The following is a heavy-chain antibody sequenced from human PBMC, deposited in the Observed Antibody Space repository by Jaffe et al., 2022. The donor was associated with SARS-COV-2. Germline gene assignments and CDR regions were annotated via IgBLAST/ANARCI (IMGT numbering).Heavy chain of an antibody. J-gene: IGHJ4*02. Sequence: QVQLQQWGAGLLKPSETLSLICAVYGGSFSDYYWSWIRQPPGKGLEWIGEINRRGGTNYNPSLKSRVTISIDTSKNQFSLKLSSVTAADTAVYYCAREIIVARGAFDNWGQGTLVTVSS. V-gene: IGHV4-34*01. CDR3: AREIIVARGAFDN. CDR1: GGSFSDYY. CDR2: INRRGGT. D-gene: IGHD5-12*01.